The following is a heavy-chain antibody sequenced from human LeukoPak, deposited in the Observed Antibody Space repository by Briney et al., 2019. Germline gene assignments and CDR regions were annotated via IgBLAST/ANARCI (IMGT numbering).Heavy chain of an antibody. CDR3: ARDSYSSSWYGVRYYYYYYMDV. Sequence: GASVKVSCKASGGTFSSYAISWVRQAPGQGLEWMGGIIPIFGTANYARKFQGRVTITTDESTSTAYMELSSLRSEDTAVYYCARDSYSSSWYGVRYYYYYYMDVWGKGTTVTVSS. D-gene: IGHD6-13*01. V-gene: IGHV1-69*05. J-gene: IGHJ6*03. CDR1: GGTFSSYA. CDR2: IIPIFGTA.